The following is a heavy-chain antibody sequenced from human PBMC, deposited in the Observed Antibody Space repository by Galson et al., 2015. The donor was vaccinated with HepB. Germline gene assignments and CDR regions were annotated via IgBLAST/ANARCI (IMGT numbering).Heavy chain of an antibody. V-gene: IGHV5-51*01. CDR2: IHPSDADS. Sequence: QSGAEVKKPGDSLKISCQGSAYIFTNYWIGWVRQMPGKILEWVAIIHPSDADSRYSESFLGKVTISADKSINPAYLQWSSLGASDTAMYYCARQAEDGTPAPDGFDCWGQGTMVTGSS. CDR1: AYIFTNYW. CDR3: ARQAEDGTPAPDGFDC. J-gene: IGHJ3*01. D-gene: IGHD2-15*01.